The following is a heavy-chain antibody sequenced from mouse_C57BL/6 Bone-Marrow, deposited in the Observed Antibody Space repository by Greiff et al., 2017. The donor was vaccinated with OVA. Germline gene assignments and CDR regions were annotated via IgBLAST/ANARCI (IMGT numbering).Heavy chain of an antibody. D-gene: IGHD3-3*01. Sequence: QVQLQQPGAELVKPGASVKLSCKASGYTFTSYWMHWVKQRPGQGLEWIGMIHPNSGSTNYNEKFKGKATFTADTSSNTAYMQLSSLTTEDSAIYYCARQGTWGYFDYWGQGTTLTVSS. CDR2: IHPNSGST. J-gene: IGHJ2*01. CDR1: GYTFTSYW. CDR3: ARQGTWGYFDY. V-gene: IGHV1-64*01.